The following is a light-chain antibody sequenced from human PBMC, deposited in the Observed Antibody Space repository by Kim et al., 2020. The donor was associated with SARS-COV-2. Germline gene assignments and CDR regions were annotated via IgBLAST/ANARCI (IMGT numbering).Light chain of an antibody. Sequence: ASVGDRVTPTCRTRQNIISHLKWYHQKPGRDPKLLIYAASTLQGGVPSRCSGSGSETDFTLTISSLQPEDFATYFCQQTYITTFTLGPGTKVDIK. V-gene: IGKV1-39*01. CDR1: QNIISH. J-gene: IGKJ3*01. CDR3: QQTYITTFT. CDR2: AAS.